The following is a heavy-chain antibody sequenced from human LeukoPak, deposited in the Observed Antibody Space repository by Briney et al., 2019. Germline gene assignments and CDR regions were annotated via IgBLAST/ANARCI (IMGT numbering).Heavy chain of an antibody. CDR1: GGSISTYY. J-gene: IGHJ4*02. CDR2: IYHNGDT. V-gene: IGHV4-59*08. CDR3: ARHSYTPFDY. Sequence: SETLSLTCSVSGGSISTYYWSWIRQSPGKGLEWIGYIYHNGDTNYNPSFKSRVTISVDTSKNQFSLRLMSVTAADMAIYYCARHSYTPFDYWGQGSLVTVSS. D-gene: IGHD2-2*02.